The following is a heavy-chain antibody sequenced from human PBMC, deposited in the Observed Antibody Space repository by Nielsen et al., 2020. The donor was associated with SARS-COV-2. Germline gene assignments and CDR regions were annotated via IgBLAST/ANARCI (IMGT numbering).Heavy chain of an antibody. CDR2: VNYSGRT. CDR3: ARSQLLYSKWWWFDP. V-gene: IGHV4-34*01. D-gene: IGHD2-2*02. J-gene: IGHJ5*02. Sequence: SETLSLTCGVYGGSLSGFYWSWIRQPPGKGLAWIGDVNYSGRTNYHPSLKSRVTISVDTSKNQFSLKLSSVTAADTAVYYCARSQLLYSKWWWFDPWGQGTLVTVSS. CDR1: GGSLSGFY.